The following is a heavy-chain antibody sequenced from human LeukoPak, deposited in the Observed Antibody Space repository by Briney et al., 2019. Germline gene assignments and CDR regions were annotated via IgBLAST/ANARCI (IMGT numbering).Heavy chain of an antibody. Sequence: SETLSLTCAVYGGSFSGYYWSWICQPPGKGLEWIGEINHSGSTNYNPSLKSRVTISVDTSNNQFSLKLSSVTAVDTAVYYCARSPNRGGFGEFPEIWGQGTMVAVSS. D-gene: IGHD3-10*01. J-gene: IGHJ3*02. CDR3: ARSPNRGGFGEFPEI. CDR1: GGSFSGYY. CDR2: INHSGST. V-gene: IGHV4-34*01.